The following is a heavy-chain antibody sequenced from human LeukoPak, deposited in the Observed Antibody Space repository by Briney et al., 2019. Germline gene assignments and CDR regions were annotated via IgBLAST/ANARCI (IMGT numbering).Heavy chain of an antibody. D-gene: IGHD6-13*01. CDR1: GFTFSSYS. CDR3: ARDMGYSSSWYFDY. J-gene: IGHJ4*02. CDR2: ISSSSSYI. V-gene: IGHV3-21*01. Sequence: PGGSLRLSCAASGFTFSSYSMNWVRQAPGKGLEWVSSISSSSSYIYYADSVKGRFTISRDNAKNSLCLQMNSLRAEDTAVYYCARDMGYSSSWYFDYWGQGTLVTVSS.